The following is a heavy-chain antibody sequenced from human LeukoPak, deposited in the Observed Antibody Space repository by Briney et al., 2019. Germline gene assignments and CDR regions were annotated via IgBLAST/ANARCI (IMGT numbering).Heavy chain of an antibody. J-gene: IGHJ6*02. V-gene: IGHV3-48*02. Sequence: GGSLRLSCAASGFTFNSYSMNWFRQAPGTGLEWVSYTSSSSSTIYYADSVKGRFTISRDNAKNSVYLQMNSLRDEDTAIYYCVRRLQVWGQGTTVTVSS. CDR1: GFTFNSYS. CDR3: VRRLQV. CDR2: TSSSSSTI.